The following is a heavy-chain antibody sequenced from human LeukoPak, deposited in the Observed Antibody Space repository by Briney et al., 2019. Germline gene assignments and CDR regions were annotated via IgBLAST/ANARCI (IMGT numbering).Heavy chain of an antibody. Sequence: GRSLGLSCAASGFTFSSYAMHWVRQAPGKGLEWVAVISYDGSNKYYADSVKGRFTISRDNSKNTLYLQVNSLRAEDTAVYYCARSQGAVPYWGQGTLVTVSS. D-gene: IGHD6-6*01. V-gene: IGHV3-30*04. CDR1: GFTFSSYA. CDR3: ARSQGAVPY. J-gene: IGHJ4*02. CDR2: ISYDGSNK.